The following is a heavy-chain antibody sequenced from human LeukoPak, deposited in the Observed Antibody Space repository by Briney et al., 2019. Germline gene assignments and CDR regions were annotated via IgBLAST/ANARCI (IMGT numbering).Heavy chain of an antibody. V-gene: IGHV1-69*13. CDR2: ITPTFGTP. CDR1: AGTFNNYA. Sequence: SVKVSCKASAGTFNNYAISWVRQAPGQGLEWMGGITPTFGTPKYAQKFQGRVTITADESTSTAYMELSSLRSEDTAVYYCATAKRSGAHRGLSYFDYWGQGTLVTVSS. D-gene: IGHD1-1*01. J-gene: IGHJ4*02. CDR3: ATAKRSGAHRGLSYFDY.